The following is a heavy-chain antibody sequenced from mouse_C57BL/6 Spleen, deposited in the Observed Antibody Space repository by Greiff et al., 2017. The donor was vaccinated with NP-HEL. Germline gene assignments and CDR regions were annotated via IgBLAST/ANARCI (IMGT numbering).Heavy chain of an antibody. CDR1: GYTFTSYT. CDR3: ARYYDYDWFAY. CDR2: INPSSGYT. V-gene: IGHV1-4*01. Sequence: QVQLQQSGAELARPGASVKMSCKASGYTFTSYTMHWVKQRPGQGLEWIGYINPSSGYTKYNQKFKDKATLTADKSSSTAYMQLRSLTSEDSAVYYCARYYDYDWFAYWGQGTLVTVSA. J-gene: IGHJ3*01. D-gene: IGHD2-4*01.